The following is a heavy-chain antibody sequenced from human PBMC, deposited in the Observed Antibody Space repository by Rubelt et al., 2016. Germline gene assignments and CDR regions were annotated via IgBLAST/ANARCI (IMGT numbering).Heavy chain of an antibody. CDR3: ARDADAFDI. CDR2: INPISGGT. CDR1: GGTFSSYA. J-gene: IGHJ3*02. Sequence: QVQLVQSGAEVKKPGSSVKVSCKASGGTFSSYAISWVRQAPGQGLEWMGWINPISGGTNNDNKFQCWVTMTRGTSISTAYMELSRLRSDDTAVYYCARDADAFDIWGQGTMVTVSS. V-gene: IGHV1-2*04.